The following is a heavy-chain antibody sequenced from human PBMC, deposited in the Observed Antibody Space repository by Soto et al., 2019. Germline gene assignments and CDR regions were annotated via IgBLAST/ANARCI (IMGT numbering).Heavy chain of an antibody. CDR2: IYYSGST. V-gene: IGHV4-31*03. D-gene: IGHD3-3*01. CDR1: GDSISRGGYY. CDR3: AKDRLTSEGAVLEF. Sequence: PSETMSLTCTVSGDSISRGGYYWSWIRQHPGKGLEWIGYIYYSGSTYYNPSLKSRVTISVDTSKNQFSLKLSSVTAADTAVYYQAKDRLTSEGAVLEFWGNRTMVPV. J-gene: IGHJ3*01.